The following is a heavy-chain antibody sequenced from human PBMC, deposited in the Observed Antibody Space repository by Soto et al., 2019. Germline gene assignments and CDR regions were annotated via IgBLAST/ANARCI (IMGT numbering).Heavy chain of an antibody. D-gene: IGHD2-2*01. Sequence: GGSLRLSCAASGFTFSSYAMSWVRQAPGKGLEWVSSISGSGGSTYYADSVRGRFTISRDNSKNTLYLQMNSLRAEDTAVYYCAKPPPYCSSTSCRLLLDYWGQGTLVTVSS. CDR1: GFTFSSYA. CDR2: ISGSGGST. V-gene: IGHV3-23*01. CDR3: AKPPPYCSSTSCRLLLDY. J-gene: IGHJ4*02.